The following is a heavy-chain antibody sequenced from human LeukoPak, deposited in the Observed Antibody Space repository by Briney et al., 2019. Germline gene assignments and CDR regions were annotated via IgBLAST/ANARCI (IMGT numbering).Heavy chain of an antibody. V-gene: IGHV4-39*01. CDR3: ARHGDGYSSGPSP. CDR2: IYYSGST. Sequence: SETLSLTCTVSGGAISSSSYYWGWIRQPPGKGLEWIGSIYYSGSTYYNPSLKSRVTISVDTSKNQFSLKLSSVTAADTAVYYCARHGDGYSSGPSPWGQGTLVTVSS. D-gene: IGHD6-19*01. J-gene: IGHJ5*02. CDR1: GGAISSSSYY.